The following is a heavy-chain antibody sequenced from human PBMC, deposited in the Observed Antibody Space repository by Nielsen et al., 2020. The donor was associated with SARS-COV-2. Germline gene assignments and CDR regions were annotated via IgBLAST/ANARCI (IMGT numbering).Heavy chain of an antibody. V-gene: IGHV3-11*04. CDR2: ISSSGSTI. Sequence: GESLKISCAASGFTFSDYYMSWIRQAPGKGLEWVSYISSSGSTIYYADSVKGRFTISRDNAKNSLYLQMNSLRAEDTAVYHCARHLGGYYYYGMDVWGQGTTVTVSS. CDR1: GFTFSDYY. CDR3: ARHLGGYYYYGMDV. D-gene: IGHD3-16*01. J-gene: IGHJ6*02.